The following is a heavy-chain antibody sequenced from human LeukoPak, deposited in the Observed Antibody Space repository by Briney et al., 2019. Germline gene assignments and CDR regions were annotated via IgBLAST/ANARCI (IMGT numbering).Heavy chain of an antibody. CDR3: ARLRSGFHHYYYMDV. CDR2: IYYSGST. V-gene: IGHV4-59*01. D-gene: IGHD1-14*01. Sequence: SETLSLTCTVSGGSISSYYWSWIRQPPGKGLEWIEYIYYSGSTNYNPSLKSRVTISVDTSKNQFSLKLSSVTAADTAVYYCARLRSGFHHYYYMDVWGKGTTVTVSS. J-gene: IGHJ6*03. CDR1: GGSISSYY.